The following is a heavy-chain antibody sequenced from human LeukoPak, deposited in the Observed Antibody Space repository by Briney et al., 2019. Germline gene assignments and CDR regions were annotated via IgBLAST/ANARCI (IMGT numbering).Heavy chain of an antibody. CDR3: AREAGDNTYNV. J-gene: IGHJ3*01. Sequence: GASVKVSCKASGYTFTDFYMHWVRQAPGQGLEWLGWMNPKTGETRYGQNFQGRVTMTRDTPNTTAYMELSSLRSDDTAVYYCAREAGDNTYNVWGQGTMVTVS. CDR2: MNPKTGET. CDR1: GYTFTDFY. V-gene: IGHV1-2*02. D-gene: IGHD3-16*01.